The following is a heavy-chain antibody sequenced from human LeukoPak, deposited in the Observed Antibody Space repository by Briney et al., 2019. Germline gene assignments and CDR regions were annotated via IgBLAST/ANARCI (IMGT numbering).Heavy chain of an antibody. V-gene: IGHV3-30*18. Sequence: GGSLRLSCAASGFTFSSYGMHWVRQAPGKGLEWVAVISYNGSNKYYADSVKGRFTISRDNSKNTLYLQMNSLRAEDTAVYYCAKDESGYCSGGSCYTLEYWGQGTLVTVPS. D-gene: IGHD2-15*01. CDR3: AKDESGYCSGGSCYTLEY. J-gene: IGHJ4*02. CDR1: GFTFSSYG. CDR2: ISYNGSNK.